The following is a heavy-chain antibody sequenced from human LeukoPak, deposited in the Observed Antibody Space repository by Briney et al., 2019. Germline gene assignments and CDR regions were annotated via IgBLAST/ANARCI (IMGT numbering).Heavy chain of an antibody. D-gene: IGHD4-17*01. CDR1: GGSMSRYY. J-gene: IGHJ5*02. V-gene: IGHV4-59*01. CDR2: MYYSGST. Sequence: SETLSVTCTVSGGSMSRYYWSWIRQPPGEGLEWSGYMYYSGSTNFNPSLKTRVTISVDTSKNHFSLKMSSVTALDTAVYYCARGSLGDYGNWFDLWGQGTLVTVSS. CDR3: ARGSLGDYGNWFDL.